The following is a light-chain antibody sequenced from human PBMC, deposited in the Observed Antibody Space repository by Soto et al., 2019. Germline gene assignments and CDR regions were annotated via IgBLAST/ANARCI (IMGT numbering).Light chain of an antibody. J-gene: IGLJ1*01. CDR3: TSFTTSKTCI. CDR1: SSDNGSYDR. CDR2: EVS. V-gene: IGLV2-18*02. Sequence: QSALTQPPSVSGSPGQSVTISCPGTSSDNGSYDRVSWYQQPPGTAPRLMIYEVSNRPSGVPDRFSGSKSGNTASLTISGLQPEDETDYYCTSFTTSKTCIFGTGTKVTVL.